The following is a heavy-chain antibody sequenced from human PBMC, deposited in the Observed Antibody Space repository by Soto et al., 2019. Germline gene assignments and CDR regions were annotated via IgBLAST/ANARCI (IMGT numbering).Heavy chain of an antibody. V-gene: IGHV1-69*01. D-gene: IGHD4-17*01. CDR2: INHIVGTA. CDR1: GGTFSSYA. CDR3: ARDYRGATVVFGMDV. J-gene: IGHJ6*02. Sequence: QVQLVQSGAEVKKPGSSVKVSCKASGGTFSSYAISWVRQAPGQGLEWMGGINHIVGTANYAQKFQGRVTITADESTSTAYMELSSLRSEDTAVYYCARDYRGATVVFGMDVWGQGTMVTVSS.